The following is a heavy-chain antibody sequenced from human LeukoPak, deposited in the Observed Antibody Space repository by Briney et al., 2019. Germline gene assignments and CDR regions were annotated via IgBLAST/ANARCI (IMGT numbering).Heavy chain of an antibody. CDR1: GGSISSSSYY. CDR2: IYYSGST. CDR3: ARPAYGSGSLSAFDI. Sequence: SETLSLTCTVSGGSISSSSYYWGWIRQPPGKGLEWIGSIYYSGSTYHNPSLRSRVTISVDTSKNQFSLKLSSVTAADTAVYYCARPAYGSGSLSAFDIWGQGTMVTVSS. D-gene: IGHD3-10*01. J-gene: IGHJ3*02. V-gene: IGHV4-39*01.